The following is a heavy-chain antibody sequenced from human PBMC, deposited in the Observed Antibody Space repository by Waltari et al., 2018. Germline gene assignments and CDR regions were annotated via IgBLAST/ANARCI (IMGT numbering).Heavy chain of an antibody. CDR3: ARGDEGGANYYYYMDV. Sequence: QVQLQESGPGLVKPSQTLSLTCTVSGGSISSGGYYWSWIRQHPGKGLEWIGYIYYSGSTYYNPSLKSRVTISVDTSKNQFSLKLSSVTAADTAVYYCARGDEGGANYYYYMDVWGKGTTVTVSS. J-gene: IGHJ6*03. CDR2: IYYSGST. CDR1: GGSISSGGYY. D-gene: IGHD2-21*01. V-gene: IGHV4-31*03.